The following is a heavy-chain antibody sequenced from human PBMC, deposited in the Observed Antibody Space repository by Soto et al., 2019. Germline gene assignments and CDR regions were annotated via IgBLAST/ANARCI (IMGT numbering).Heavy chain of an antibody. Sequence: QVQLVESGGGVVQPGRSLRLSCAASGFTFNSYGMHWVRQAPGKGLEWVAVIWYDGSNKYYGDSVKGRFTISRDNSKSTLYLQMNSLRAEDTAVYYCARDRPNSGFDYWGQGTLVTVSS. CDR1: GFTFNSYG. CDR3: ARDRPNSGFDY. D-gene: IGHD7-27*01. V-gene: IGHV3-33*01. J-gene: IGHJ4*02. CDR2: IWYDGSNK.